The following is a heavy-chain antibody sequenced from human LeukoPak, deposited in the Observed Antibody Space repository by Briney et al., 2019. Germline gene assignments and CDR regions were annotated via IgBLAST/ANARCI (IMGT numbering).Heavy chain of an antibody. CDR3: ARDEGTSENWNYAQY. V-gene: IGHV3-7*01. CDR2: IKQDGSEK. CDR1: GFTFSDHY. Sequence: GGSLRLSCAASGFTFSDHYMSWIRQAPGKGLEWVANIKQDGSEKYYVDSVKGRFTISRDNAKNSLYLQMNSLRAEDTAVYYCARDEGTSENWNYAQYWGQGTLVTVSS. D-gene: IGHD1-7*01. J-gene: IGHJ4*02.